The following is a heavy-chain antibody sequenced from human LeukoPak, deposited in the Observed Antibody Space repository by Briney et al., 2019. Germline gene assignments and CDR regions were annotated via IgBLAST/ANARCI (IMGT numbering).Heavy chain of an antibody. CDR3: ARDLDSGQWLETNDY. Sequence: GGSLRLSCAASGFTFSSYSMNWVRQAPGKGLEWVSSISSSSSYIYYADSVKGRFTISRDNAKNSLYLQMNSLRAEDTAVYYCARDLDSGQWLETNDYWGREPWSPSPQ. J-gene: IGHJ4*02. V-gene: IGHV3-21*01. CDR2: ISSSSSYI. D-gene: IGHD6-19*01. CDR1: GFTFSSYS.